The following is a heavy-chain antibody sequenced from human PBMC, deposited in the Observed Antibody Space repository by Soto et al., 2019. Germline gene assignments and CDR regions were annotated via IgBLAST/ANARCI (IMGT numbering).Heavy chain of an antibody. D-gene: IGHD7-27*01. Sequence: GGSLRLSCAASGFTFSSYSMNWVRQAPGKGLEWVSSISSSSSYIYYADSVKGRFTISRDNAKNSLYLQMNSLRAEDTAVYYCARDLASNWGCPDYWGQGTLVTVSS. V-gene: IGHV3-21*01. CDR2: ISSSSSYI. CDR1: GFTFSSYS. CDR3: ARDLASNWGCPDY. J-gene: IGHJ4*02.